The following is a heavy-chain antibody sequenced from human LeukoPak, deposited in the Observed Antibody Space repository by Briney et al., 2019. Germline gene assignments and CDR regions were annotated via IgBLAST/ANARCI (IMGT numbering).Heavy chain of an antibody. CDR2: INPYSGDT. V-gene: IGHV1-2*02. D-gene: IGHD2-21*02. J-gene: IGHJ4*02. Sequence: EASVKVSCKASGYSFTGYYIHWVRQAPGQGLEWLGWINPYSGDTNYAQKFQGRVTMTRDTSISTAYMELSRLRSDDTAVYYCATVTYGEFDYWGQGTLVTVSS. CDR1: GYSFTGYY. CDR3: ATVTYGEFDY.